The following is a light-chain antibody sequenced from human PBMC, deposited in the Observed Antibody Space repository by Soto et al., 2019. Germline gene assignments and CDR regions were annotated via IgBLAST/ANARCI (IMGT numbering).Light chain of an antibody. J-gene: IGLJ1*01. CDR2: GVR. V-gene: IGLV2-14*01. CDR1: XXHIGAYDF. Sequence: QSALTQPTSVSGSPGQSITLXGPXXXXHIGAYDFVSWYQQHPGKAPRLLIHGVRNRPSGISSRFSASKSGLTASLTISGLQAEDEADYYCSSYTSSSTYVLGTGTKGTVL. CDR3: SSYTSSSTYV.